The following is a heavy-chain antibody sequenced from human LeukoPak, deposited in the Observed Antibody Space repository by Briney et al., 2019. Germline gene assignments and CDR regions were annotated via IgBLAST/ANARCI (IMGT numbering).Heavy chain of an antibody. Sequence: PSETLSLTCSVSGDSMRGFYWSWIRQPPGKALEWIGYFYYSGDTNYNPALESRLIITVDTSKNQFSLKLNSVTAADTAVYYCTRNAAYCLDFWGQGTPVTVSS. V-gene: IGHV4-59*12. CDR3: TRNAAYCLDF. D-gene: IGHD2-21*01. CDR2: FYYSGDT. CDR1: GDSMRGFY. J-gene: IGHJ4*02.